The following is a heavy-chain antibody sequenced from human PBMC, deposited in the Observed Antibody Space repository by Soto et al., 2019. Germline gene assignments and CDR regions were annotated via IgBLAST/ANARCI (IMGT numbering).Heavy chain of an antibody. J-gene: IGHJ4*02. CDR2: ISETGSHT. Sequence: KTVGSLRLSCEASGFTFTNYHMSWVRQAPGKGLEWVPSISETGSHTAYAESVKGRFTISRDNARPSLFLQINSLRSDDTALYFGARSLRATSPLTFWGQGTPVTVSS. D-gene: IGHD7-27*01. CDR3: ARSLRATSPLTF. CDR1: GFTFTNYH. V-gene: IGHV3-11*06.